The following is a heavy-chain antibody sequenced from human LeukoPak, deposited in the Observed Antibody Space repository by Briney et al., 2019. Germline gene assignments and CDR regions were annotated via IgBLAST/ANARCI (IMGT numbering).Heavy chain of an antibody. Sequence: SETLSLTCAVYGGSFSGYYWCWIRQPPGKGLEWIGEINHSGSTNYNPSLKSRVTISVGTSKNQFSLKLSSVTAADTAVYYCARGGGTAMATFDYWGQGTLVTVSS. D-gene: IGHD5-18*01. J-gene: IGHJ4*02. CDR2: INHSGST. V-gene: IGHV4-34*01. CDR3: ARGGGTAMATFDY. CDR1: GGSFSGYY.